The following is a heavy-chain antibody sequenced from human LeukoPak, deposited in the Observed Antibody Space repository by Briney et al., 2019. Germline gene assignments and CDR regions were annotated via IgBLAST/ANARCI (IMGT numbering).Heavy chain of an antibody. CDR1: GFSLPTNGVG. CDR3: ARGIGGPFDY. Sequence: ESGPTLVNPTETLTLTCTFSGFSLPTNGVGVGWIRQPPGKALEWLVFIYWDDDKRYSPSLKNRLTITKDTSKNQVVLTMTNMDPVDTATYYCARGIGGPFDYWGQGTLVTVSS. D-gene: IGHD3-16*01. V-gene: IGHV2-5*02. J-gene: IGHJ4*02. CDR2: IYWDDDK.